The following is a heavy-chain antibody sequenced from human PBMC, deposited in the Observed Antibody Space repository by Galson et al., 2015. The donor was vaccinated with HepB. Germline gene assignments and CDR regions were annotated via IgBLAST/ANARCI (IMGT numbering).Heavy chain of an antibody. J-gene: IGHJ4*02. V-gene: IGHV2-70*04. D-gene: IGHD6-19*01. CDR3: ARINTQAVAGTSDY. CDR2: IDWDDDK. CDR1: GFSLSTSGTR. Sequence: PALVKPTPPLTLTCTFSGFSLSTSGTRVSWIRQPPGKALEWLARIDWDDDKYYSTSLKTRLTISKDTSKNQVVLTMTNMDPVDTATYYCARINTQAVAGTSDYWGQGTLVTVSS.